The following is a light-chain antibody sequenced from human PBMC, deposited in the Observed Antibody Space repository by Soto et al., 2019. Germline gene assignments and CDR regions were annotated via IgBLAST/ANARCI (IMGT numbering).Light chain of an antibody. CDR2: EVS. V-gene: IGLV2-14*01. CDR3: SSYTSSSTGV. CDR1: SSDVGGYNY. Sequence: QSALTQPASLSGSPGQSITISCTGTSSDVGGYNYVSWYQQHPGKAPKLMIYEVSNRPSGVSNRFSGSKSGNTASLTISGLQAEDEADYYCSSYTSSSTGVFGPGTKLTVL. J-gene: IGLJ1*01.